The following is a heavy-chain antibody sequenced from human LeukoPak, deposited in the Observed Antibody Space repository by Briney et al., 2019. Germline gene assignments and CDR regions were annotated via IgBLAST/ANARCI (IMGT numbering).Heavy chain of an antibody. D-gene: IGHD3-3*01. J-gene: IGHJ4*02. CDR1: GFTSSSYS. CDR3: ARDSGDYDFWSGYVSPASYFDY. V-gene: IGHV3-21*04. Sequence: GGSLRLSCAASGFTSSSYSMNWVRQAPGKGLEWVSSISSSSSYIYYADSVKGRFTISRDNAKNSLYLQMNSLRAEDTAVYYCARDSGDYDFWSGYVSPASYFDYWGQGTLVTVSS. CDR2: ISSSSSYI.